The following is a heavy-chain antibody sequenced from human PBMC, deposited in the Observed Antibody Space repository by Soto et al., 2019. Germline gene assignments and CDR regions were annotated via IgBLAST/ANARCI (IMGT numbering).Heavy chain of an antibody. CDR1: GVSVSSNTYY. CDR3: ARSIKP. D-gene: IGHD3-10*01. J-gene: IGHJ5*02. V-gene: IGHV4-61*01. CDR2: SYYSGSP. Sequence: PSETLSLTCAVSGVSVSSNTYYWTWIRQPPGKGLEWIGYSYYSGSPNHNPSLKSRVTISVDTSKNQFSLKLRSVTAADTAVYYCARSIKPWGQGTLVTVSS.